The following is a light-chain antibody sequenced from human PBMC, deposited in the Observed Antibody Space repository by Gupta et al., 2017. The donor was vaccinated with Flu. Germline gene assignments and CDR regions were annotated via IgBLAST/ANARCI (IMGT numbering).Light chain of an antibody. CDR1: HLGDKY. CDR3: QAWDTTYAV. V-gene: IGLV3-1*01. Sequence: SFALSQTPSVSVSPGQTATITCSGDHLGDKYTSWYQQKPGQSPVVIIYQDSRRPAEIPGRFSAFTSATTATLTIGGTQAVDEDDYFWQAWDTTYAVFGGGTKLTVL. CDR2: QDS. J-gene: IGLJ2*01.